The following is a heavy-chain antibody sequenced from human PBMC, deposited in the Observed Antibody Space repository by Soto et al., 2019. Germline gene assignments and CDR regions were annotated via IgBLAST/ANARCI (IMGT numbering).Heavy chain of an antibody. J-gene: IGHJ4*02. CDR1: GFTFSSYG. CDR3: ARALKYYYDSSGYYDLDY. Sequence: GGSLRLSCAASGFTFSSYGMHWVRQAPGKGLEWVAVIWYDGSNKYYADSVKGRFTISRDNSKNTLYLQMNSLRAEDTAVYYCARALKYYYDSSGYYDLDYWVQGTLVTVSS. D-gene: IGHD3-22*01. CDR2: IWYDGSNK. V-gene: IGHV3-33*01.